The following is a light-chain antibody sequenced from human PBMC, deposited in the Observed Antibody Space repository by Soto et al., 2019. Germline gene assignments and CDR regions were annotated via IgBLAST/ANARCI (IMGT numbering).Light chain of an antibody. J-gene: IGKJ3*01. V-gene: IGKV3-20*01. Sequence: EIVLTQSPGTLSLSPGERATLSCRASQSVSSTYLAWYQQKPGQAPRLLIFDASTRATGIPDRFSGSGSGTDFTLTISRLEPEDFAVYYGQQYGSSPALFTFGPGTKVDFK. CDR1: QSVSSTY. CDR3: QQYGSSPALFT. CDR2: DAS.